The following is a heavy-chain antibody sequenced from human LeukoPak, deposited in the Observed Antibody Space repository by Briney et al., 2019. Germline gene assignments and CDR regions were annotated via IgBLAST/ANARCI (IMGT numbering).Heavy chain of an antibody. J-gene: IGHJ4*02. CDR2: IYPGDSDT. CDR3: ARLKRQWLVRGYFDY. V-gene: IGHV5-51*01. D-gene: IGHD6-19*01. CDR1: GYSFTSYW. Sequence: GESLKISCKGSGYSFTSYWIGWVRQMPGKGLEGMGIIYPGDSDTRYSPSFQGQVTISADKSISTAYLQWSSLKASDTAMYCCARLKRQWLVRGYFDYWGQGTLVTVSS.